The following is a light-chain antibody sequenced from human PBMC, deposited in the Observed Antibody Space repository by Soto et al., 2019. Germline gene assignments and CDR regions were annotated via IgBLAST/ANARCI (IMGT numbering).Light chain of an antibody. V-gene: IGKV1D-12*01. CDR1: QGISSW. Sequence: DIQMTQSPSSVSASVGDRVTITCRASQGISSWLAWYQQIPGNAPKLLLYAASSLQSGVPSRFSGSGSGPDFSRTISSLQLEEFAIYYCPRANSFPLTVGGGTKVEIK. CDR2: AAS. J-gene: IGKJ4*01. CDR3: PRANSFPLT.